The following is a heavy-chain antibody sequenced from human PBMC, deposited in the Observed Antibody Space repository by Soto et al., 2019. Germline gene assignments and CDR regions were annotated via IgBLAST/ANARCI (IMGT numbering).Heavy chain of an antibody. Sequence: PSETLSLTCAVSGGSISSSNWWSWVRQPPGKGLEWIGRIDASGNTNYNPSLKSRVTMSVDTSKKQFSLTLTSVTAADTAVYYCARYSSNWFQTEGMDVWGQGTTVTVSS. CDR1: GGSISSSNW. V-gene: IGHV4-4*02. CDR2: IDASGNT. CDR3: ARYSSNWFQTEGMDV. D-gene: IGHD6-13*01. J-gene: IGHJ6*02.